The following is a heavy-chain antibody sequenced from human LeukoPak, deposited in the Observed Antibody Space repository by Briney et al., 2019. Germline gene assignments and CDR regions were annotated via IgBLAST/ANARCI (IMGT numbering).Heavy chain of an antibody. CDR3: ARANDNTV. V-gene: IGHV3-21*01. J-gene: IGHJ4*02. CDR2: ISSGSSYI. CDR1: GFTFSSYS. D-gene: IGHD3-9*01. Sequence: KAGGSLRLSCAASGFTFSSYSMNWVRQAPGKGLEWASSISSGSSYIYYADSVKGRFTISRDNAKNSLYLQMDSLRAEDTAVYYCARANDNTVWGQGTLVTVSS.